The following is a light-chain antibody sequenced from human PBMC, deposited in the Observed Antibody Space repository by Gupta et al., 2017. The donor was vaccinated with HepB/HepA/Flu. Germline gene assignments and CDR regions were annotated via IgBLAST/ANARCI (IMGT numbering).Light chain of an antibody. Sequence: QSVLTQPPSVSAAPGQKVTISCSGSSSNIGNNYVSWYQQLTGTAPKLLIYDNNKRPSGIPDRFSGSTSGTSATLGITGLQTGDEADYYCGAWDTSLSAGVFGGGTKLTVL. CDR2: DNN. CDR3: GAWDTSLSAGV. V-gene: IGLV1-51*01. CDR1: SSNIGNNY. J-gene: IGLJ2*01.